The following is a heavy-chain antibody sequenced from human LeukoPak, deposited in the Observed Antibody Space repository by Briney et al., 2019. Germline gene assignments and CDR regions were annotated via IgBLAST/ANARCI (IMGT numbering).Heavy chain of an antibody. J-gene: IGHJ6*02. CDR2: INHNGNVN. CDR1: GFTFSSYW. CDR3: ARGGGLDV. D-gene: IGHD3-16*01. Sequence: GGSLRLSCAASGFTFSSYWMNWARQAPGKGLEWVASINHNGNVNYYVDSMKGRFTISRDNAKNSLHLQMSNLRAEDTAVYFCARGGGLDVWGQGATVTVSS. V-gene: IGHV3-7*03.